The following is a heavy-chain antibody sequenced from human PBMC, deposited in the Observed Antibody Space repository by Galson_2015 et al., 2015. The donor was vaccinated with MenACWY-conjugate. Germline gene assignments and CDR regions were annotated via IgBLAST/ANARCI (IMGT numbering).Heavy chain of an antibody. J-gene: IGHJ4*02. D-gene: IGHD6-19*01. V-gene: IGHV1-3*01. CDR3: ARDAEAQYSSGPSHY. CDR1: GSTFSTYA. CDR2: INPGNGAT. Sequence: SVKVSCKASGSTFSTYAMHWVRQAPGQRLEWMGWINPGNGATKYSQRFQGRVTFTWDTSAPTAYMDLSSLRSEDTAIYYCARDAEAQYSSGPSHYWGQGTLVTVSS.